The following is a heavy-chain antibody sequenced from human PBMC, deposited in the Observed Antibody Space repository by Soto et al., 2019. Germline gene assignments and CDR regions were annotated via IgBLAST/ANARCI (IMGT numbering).Heavy chain of an antibody. CDR1: GFTFSSYA. Sequence: GGSLRLSCAASGFTFSSYAMHWVRQPTGKGLEWVSAIGTAGDTYYAGSAKGRFTISRENAKSSLYLQMNSLRAGDTAVYYCVTLRRDGSFDYWGQGTLVTVSS. CDR2: IGTAGDT. CDR3: VTLRRDGSFDY. J-gene: IGHJ4*02. V-gene: IGHV3-13*04. D-gene: IGHD5-12*01.